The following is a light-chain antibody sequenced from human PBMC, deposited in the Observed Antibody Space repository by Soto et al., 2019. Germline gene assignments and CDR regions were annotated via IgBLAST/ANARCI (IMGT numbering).Light chain of an antibody. V-gene: IGKV1-12*01. CDR3: QQGNSFPFT. Sequence: DIQITQSPSSVSASVGDRVTVTCRASQNIKTWLAWYRQKPGTAPNLLIYGASTLQSGVPSRFSGSGSGTEFTLTIDSLQPEDFGTYYCQQGNSFPFTFGRGTRVD. J-gene: IGKJ3*01. CDR1: QNIKTW. CDR2: GAS.